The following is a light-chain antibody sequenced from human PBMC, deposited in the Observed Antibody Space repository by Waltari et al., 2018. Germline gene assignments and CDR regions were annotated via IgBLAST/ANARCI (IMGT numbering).Light chain of an antibody. J-gene: IGLJ1*01. V-gene: IGLV2-14*03. CDR3: SSYTRTTTLYV. Sequence: QSALTQPASVSGSPGQSITISCTGTSSDVGSYNYVSWYQQHPGKAPKLLIFEVTARPSGVSNRFSGSKSGNTASLTISGRQAEYEADYYCSSYTRTTTLYVFGTGTKVTVL. CDR2: EVT. CDR1: SSDVGSYNY.